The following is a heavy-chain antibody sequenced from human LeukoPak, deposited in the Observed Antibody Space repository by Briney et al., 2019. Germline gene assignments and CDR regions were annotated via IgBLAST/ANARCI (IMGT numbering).Heavy chain of an antibody. CDR2: MNPNSGDT. Sequence: GASVKVSCKASGYTFTNYEINWVRQATGQGLEWMGWMNPNSGDTAYAQKFQGRITMTRSTSITTAYMELSSLRSEDTAVYYCARGLGTYDSSDLTWPMISFWGQGTLVTVSP. CDR3: ARGLGTYDSSDLTWPMISF. J-gene: IGHJ4*02. CDR1: GYTFTNYE. V-gene: IGHV1-8*01. D-gene: IGHD3-22*01.